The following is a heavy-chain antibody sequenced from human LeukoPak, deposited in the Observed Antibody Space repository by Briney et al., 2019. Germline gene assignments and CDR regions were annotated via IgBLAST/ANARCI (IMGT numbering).Heavy chain of an antibody. Sequence: SETLCLTCAVYGGSFSGYYWSWIRQPPGKGLEWIGEINHSGSTNYNPSLKSRVTISVDTSKNQFSLKLSSVTAADTAVYYCARSIRSGWYGFDYWGQGTLVTVSS. CDR2: INHSGST. CDR1: GGSFSGYY. J-gene: IGHJ4*02. D-gene: IGHD6-19*01. CDR3: ARSIRSGWYGFDY. V-gene: IGHV4-34*01.